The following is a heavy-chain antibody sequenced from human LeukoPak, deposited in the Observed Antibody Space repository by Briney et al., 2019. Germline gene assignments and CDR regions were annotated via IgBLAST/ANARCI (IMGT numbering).Heavy chain of an antibody. Sequence: ASVKVSCKASGYTFTSYDINWVRQATGQGLEWMGWMNPNSGGTNYAQKFQGRVTMTGDTSISTAYMELSRLRSDDTAVYYCARAVAGYYFDYWGQGTLVTVSS. CDR2: MNPNSGGT. J-gene: IGHJ4*02. CDR3: ARAVAGYYFDY. D-gene: IGHD6-19*01. V-gene: IGHV1-2*02. CDR1: GYTFTSYD.